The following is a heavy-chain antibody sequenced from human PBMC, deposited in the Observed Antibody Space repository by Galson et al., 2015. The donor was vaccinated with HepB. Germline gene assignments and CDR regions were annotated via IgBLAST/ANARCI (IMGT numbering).Heavy chain of an antibody. D-gene: IGHD1-20*01. CDR2: ISYDGSNK. Sequence: SLRLSCAASGFTFSSYGMHWVRQAPGKGLEWVAVISYDGSNKYYADSVKGRFTISRDNSKNTLYLQMNSLRAEDTAVYYCAKDDDYNWNDAWWTAAFDIWGQGTMVTVSS. J-gene: IGHJ3*02. V-gene: IGHV3-30*18. CDR1: GFTFSSYG. CDR3: AKDDDYNWNDAWWTAAFDI.